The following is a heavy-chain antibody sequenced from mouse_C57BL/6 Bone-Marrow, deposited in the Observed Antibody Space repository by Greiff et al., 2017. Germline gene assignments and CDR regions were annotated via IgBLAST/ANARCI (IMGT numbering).Heavy chain of an antibody. CDR2: IYPGGGYT. D-gene: IGHD2-2*01. J-gene: IGHJ2*01. CDR3: ARRSLMVTSYYFDY. Sequence: VQLQQSGAELVRPGTSVKMSCKASGYTFTNYWIGWAKQRPGHGLEWIGDIYPGGGYTNYNEKFKGKATLTADKSSSTAYMQFSSLTSEDSAIYYCARRSLMVTSYYFDYWGQGTTLTVSS. CDR1: GYTFTNYW. V-gene: IGHV1-63*01.